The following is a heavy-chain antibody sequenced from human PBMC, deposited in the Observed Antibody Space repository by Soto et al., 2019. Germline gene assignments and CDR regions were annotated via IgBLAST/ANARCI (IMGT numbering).Heavy chain of an antibody. Sequence: QVQLVQSGAEVKEPGASVKISCKVSGDTFTNCYIHWVLQAPGQGLEWMGIVNYNGGSTNYAQNFEGRITISRATSTSTVYMDLSSLRSEDTAGYDCARGLASGDYWGQGTLVTVSS. CDR1: GDTFTNCY. D-gene: IGHD6-6*01. J-gene: IGHJ4*02. CDR3: ARGLASGDY. CDR2: VNYNGGST. V-gene: IGHV1-46*01.